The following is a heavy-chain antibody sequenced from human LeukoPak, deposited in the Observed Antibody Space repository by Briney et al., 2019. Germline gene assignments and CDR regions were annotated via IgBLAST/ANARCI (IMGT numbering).Heavy chain of an antibody. J-gene: IGHJ1*01. V-gene: IGHV3-21*01. CDR1: GFTFSSYA. CDR2: IDSSSSYI. Sequence: GGSLRLSCAASGFTFSSYAMNWVRQAPGKGLEWVSSIDSSSSYIYYADSVKGRFTTSRANAKNSLFLQMNSLRAEDTAVYYCARGPHGGFVIIPTEFWGQGTLVTVSS. CDR3: ARGPHGGFVIIPTEF. D-gene: IGHD3-3*01.